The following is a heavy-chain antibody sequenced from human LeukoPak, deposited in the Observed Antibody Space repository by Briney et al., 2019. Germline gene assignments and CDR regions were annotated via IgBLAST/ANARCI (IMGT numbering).Heavy chain of an antibody. V-gene: IGHV3-30*04. D-gene: IGHD3-16*02. CDR1: GFTFSSYA. CDR3: ARDRFLYDYVWGSYRYQHYFDY. CDR2: ISYDGSNR. J-gene: IGHJ4*02. Sequence: PGGSLRLSCAASGFTFSSYAMHWVRQAPGKGLEWVAAISYDGSNRYYADSVKGRFTISRDNAKNSLYLQMNSLRAEDTAVYYCARDRFLYDYVWGSYRYQHYFDYWGQGTLVTVSS.